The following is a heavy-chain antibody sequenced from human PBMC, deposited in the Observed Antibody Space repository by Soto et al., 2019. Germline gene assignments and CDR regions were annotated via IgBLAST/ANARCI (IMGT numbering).Heavy chain of an antibody. CDR3: AREDRDRETGLVPAAIDGMDV. D-gene: IGHD2-2*01. CDR2: IIPVFGIA. Sequence: QVQLVQSGAEVKKPGSSVKVSCKASGGTFSRYSFTWVRQAHGHGLEWMGRIIPVFGIASYAQKFQGRVTNTADKSTSTAYMELSSLRSEDTAVYYCAREDRDRETGLVPAAIDGMDVWGQGTTVTVSS. V-gene: IGHV1-69*08. CDR1: GGTFSRYS. J-gene: IGHJ6*02.